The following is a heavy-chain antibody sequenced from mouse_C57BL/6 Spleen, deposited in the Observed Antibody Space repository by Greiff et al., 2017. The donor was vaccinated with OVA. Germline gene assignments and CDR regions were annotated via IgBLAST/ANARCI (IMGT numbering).Heavy chain of an antibody. CDR1: GFTFSSYT. CDR3: ARRDYGYFDY. D-gene: IGHD1-1*01. Sequence: EVQLVESGGGLMKPGGSLKLSCAASGFTFSSYTMSWVRQTPEKRLEWVATISGGGGNTYYPDSVKGRFTISRDNAKNTLYLQMSSLRSEDTALYYCARRDYGYFDYWGQGTTLTVSS. J-gene: IGHJ2*01. V-gene: IGHV5-9*01. CDR2: ISGGGGNT.